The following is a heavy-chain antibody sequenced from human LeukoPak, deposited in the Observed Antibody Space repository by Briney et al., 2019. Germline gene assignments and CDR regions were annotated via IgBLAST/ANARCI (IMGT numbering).Heavy chain of an antibody. V-gene: IGHV3-13*01. CDR2: FGSAGDT. CDR1: GFPFSAYD. J-gene: IGHJ2*01. CDR3: VRGALPGDNWYFDL. Sequence: PGGSLRLSCATSGFPFSAYDMHWVRQAPGKGLEWVSAFGSAGDTYYPGAVKGRFTISRDYATDSLYLQITSLRAGDTAVYFCVRGALPGDNWYFDLWGRGTLVTVSS.